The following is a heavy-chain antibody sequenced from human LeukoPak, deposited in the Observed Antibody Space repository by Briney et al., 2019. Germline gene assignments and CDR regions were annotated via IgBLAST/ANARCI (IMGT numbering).Heavy chain of an antibody. J-gene: IGHJ4*02. Sequence: SETLSLTCAVYGGSFSGYYWSWIRQPPGKGLEWIGEINHSGSTNYNPSLKSRVTISVDTSKNQFSLKLSSVTAADTAVYYCALLRLRFGQAPIGYWGQGTLVTVSS. V-gene: IGHV4-34*01. CDR2: INHSGST. CDR3: ALLRLRFGQAPIGY. D-gene: IGHD5-12*01. CDR1: GGSFSGYY.